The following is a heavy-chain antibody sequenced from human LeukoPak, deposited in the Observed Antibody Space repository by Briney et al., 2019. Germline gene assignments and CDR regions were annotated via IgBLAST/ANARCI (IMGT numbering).Heavy chain of an antibody. CDR3: TRDCGSGLFDP. Sequence: QPGGSLRLSCADSGFTFSSYWMSWVRQAPGKGLEWAANIKQDGSENYYVDSVKGRFTISRDNAKNSLYLQMNSLRAEDTAIYYCTRDCGSGLFDPWGQGTLVTVSS. CDR2: IKQDGSEN. CDR1: GFTFSSYW. D-gene: IGHD3-10*01. J-gene: IGHJ5*02. V-gene: IGHV3-7*03.